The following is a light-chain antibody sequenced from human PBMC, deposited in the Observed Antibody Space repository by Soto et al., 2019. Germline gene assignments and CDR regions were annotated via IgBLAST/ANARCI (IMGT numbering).Light chain of an antibody. CDR3: SSYAGSNNLV. J-gene: IGLJ2*01. CDR2: EGS. V-gene: IGLV2-14*02. CDR1: SSDVGSYNL. Sequence: QSALTQPASVSGSPGQSITISCTVTSSDVGSYNLVSWYQQHPGKAPKLIIYEGSKRPSGVPDRFSGSKSGNTASLTVSGLQAEDEADYYCSSYAGSNNLVFGGGTKVTVL.